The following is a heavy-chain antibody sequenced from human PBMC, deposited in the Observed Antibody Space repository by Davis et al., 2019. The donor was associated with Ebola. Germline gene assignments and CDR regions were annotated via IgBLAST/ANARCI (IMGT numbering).Heavy chain of an antibody. V-gene: IGHV3-23*01. CDR1: GFTLSSYS. CDR3: AKAPEQWLTPRDY. CDR2: ISGSGGST. J-gene: IGHJ4*02. D-gene: IGHD6-19*01. Sequence: GESLKISCEASGFTLSSYSMAWVRQAPGKGLEWVSAISGSGGSTDYADSVKGRFTISRDNSKNTLYLQMNSLRAEDTAVYYCAKAPEQWLTPRDYWGQGILVTVSS.